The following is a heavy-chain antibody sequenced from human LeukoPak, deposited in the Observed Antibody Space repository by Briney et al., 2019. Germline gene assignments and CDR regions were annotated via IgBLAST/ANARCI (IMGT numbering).Heavy chain of an antibody. CDR3: ARDQYSGYDLYYFDY. J-gene: IGHJ4*02. CDR1: GFTFSSYA. V-gene: IGHV3-30-3*01. CDR2: ISYDGSNK. Sequence: GRSLRLSCAASGFTFSSYAMHWVRQAPGKGLEWVAVISYDGSNKYYADSVKGRFTISRDNSKNTLYLQMNSLRAEDTAVYYCARDQYSGYDLYYFDYWGQGTLVTVSS. D-gene: IGHD5-12*01.